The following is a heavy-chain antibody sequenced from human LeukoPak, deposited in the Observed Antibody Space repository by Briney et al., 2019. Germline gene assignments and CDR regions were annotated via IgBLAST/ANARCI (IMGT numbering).Heavy chain of an antibody. Sequence: PSETLSLTCTVSGGSISSSSYYWGWIRQPPGKGLEWIGSIYYSESTYYNPSLKSRVTISVDTSKNQFSLKLSSVTAADTAVYYCATGVMVRGVIIFDYWGQGTLVTVSS. D-gene: IGHD3-10*01. CDR2: IYYSEST. V-gene: IGHV4-39*01. CDR1: GGSISSSSYY. CDR3: ATGVMVRGVIIFDY. J-gene: IGHJ4*02.